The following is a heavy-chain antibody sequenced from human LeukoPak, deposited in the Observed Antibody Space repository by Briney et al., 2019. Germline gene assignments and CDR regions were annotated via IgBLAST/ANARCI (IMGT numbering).Heavy chain of an antibody. V-gene: IGHV4-4*07. Sequence: PSETLSLTCTVSGGSISSYYWSWIRQPAGKGLEWIGRIYTSGSTNYNPSLKSRVTMSVGTSKNQFSLKLSSVTAADTAVYYCAGDLDYGDYVDWFDPWGQGTLVTVSS. D-gene: IGHD4-17*01. CDR2: IYTSGST. J-gene: IGHJ5*02. CDR1: GGSISSYY. CDR3: AGDLDYGDYVDWFDP.